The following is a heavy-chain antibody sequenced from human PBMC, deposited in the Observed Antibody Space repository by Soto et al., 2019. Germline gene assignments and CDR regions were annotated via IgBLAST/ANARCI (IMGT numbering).Heavy chain of an antibody. CDR3: AKGRGTYGGAYDY. D-gene: IGHD1-26*01. V-gene: IGHV3-30*18. CDR1: GFIFTTYG. CDR2: ISSDGKDK. J-gene: IGHJ4*02. Sequence: QVQVVESGGGVVQPGRSLRLSCAASGFIFTTYGMHWVRQAPGKGLEWVADISSDGKDKYYAESVKGRFIISRDNSRNTVYLQMNSLRPEDTAVYYCAKGRGTYGGAYDYWGQGTLVAVSS.